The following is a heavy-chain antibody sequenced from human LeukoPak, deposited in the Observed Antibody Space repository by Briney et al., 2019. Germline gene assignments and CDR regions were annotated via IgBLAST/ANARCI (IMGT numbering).Heavy chain of an antibody. CDR3: ARASRWDGMDV. CDR2: IYYSGST. V-gene: IGHV4-61*01. Sequence: SETLSLTCTVSGGSVSSGSYYWSWIRQPPGKGLEWIGYIYYSGSTNYNPSLKSRVTISVDTSKNQFSLKLSSVTAADTAVYYCARASRWDGMDVWGKGTTVTASS. CDR1: GGSVSSGSYY. D-gene: IGHD3-16*01. J-gene: IGHJ6*04.